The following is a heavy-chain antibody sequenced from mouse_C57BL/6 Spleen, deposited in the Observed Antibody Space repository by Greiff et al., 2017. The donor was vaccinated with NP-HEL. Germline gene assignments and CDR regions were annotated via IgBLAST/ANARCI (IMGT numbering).Heavy chain of an antibody. CDR2: ISDGGSYT. CDR1: GFTFSSYA. J-gene: IGHJ4*01. D-gene: IGHD2-3*01. CDR3: ARTLYDGYFYYAMDY. Sequence: EVQGVESGGGLVKPGGSLKLSCAASGFTFSSYAMSWVRQTPEKRLEWVATISDGGSYTYYPDTVKGRFTISRDNAKNNLYLQMSHLKSEDTAMYYCARTLYDGYFYYAMDYWGQGTSVTVSS. V-gene: IGHV5-4*01.